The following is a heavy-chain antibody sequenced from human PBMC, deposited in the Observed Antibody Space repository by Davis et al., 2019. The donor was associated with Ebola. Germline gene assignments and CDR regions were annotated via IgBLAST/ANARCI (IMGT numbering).Heavy chain of an antibody. Sequence: SVKVSCKASGGTFSSYAISWVRQAPGQGLEWMGGIIPILGIANYAQKFQGRVTITADKSTSTAYMELSSLRSEDTAVYYCARAGGSTSSYNWFDPWGQGTLVTVSS. D-gene: IGHD2-2*01. J-gene: IGHJ5*02. CDR2: IIPILGIA. CDR3: ARAGGSTSSYNWFDP. CDR1: GGTFSSYA. V-gene: IGHV1-69*10.